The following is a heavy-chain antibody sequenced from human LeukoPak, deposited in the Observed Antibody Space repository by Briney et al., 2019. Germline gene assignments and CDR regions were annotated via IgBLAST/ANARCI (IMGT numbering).Heavy chain of an antibody. V-gene: IGHV5-10-1*01. J-gene: IGHJ3*02. CDR1: GYRFTSYW. D-gene: IGHD2-21*01. CDR3: ARPRESYCGGGRTSVAFDI. CDR2: IDPSYSYT. Sequence: GGAPEIFLRGFGYRFTSYWISWGRPRPGKGVGWRGRIDPSYSYTNYSPSFQGHVTISADKSISTAYLQSSTLKASDTAMYYCARPRESYCGGGRTSVAFDIWGQGTMATVSS.